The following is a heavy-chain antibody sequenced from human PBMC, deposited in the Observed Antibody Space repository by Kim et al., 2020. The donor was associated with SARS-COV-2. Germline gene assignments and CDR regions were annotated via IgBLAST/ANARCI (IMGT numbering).Heavy chain of an antibody. CDR1: GGSFSGYC. V-gene: IGHV4-34*01. J-gene: IGHJ4*02. CDR3: ALGIRYFDWPNY. CDR2: INHSGST. D-gene: IGHD3-9*01. Sequence: SETLSLTCAVYGGSFSGYCWSWIRQPPGKGLEWIGEINHSGSTNYNPSLKSRVTITVDTSKNQISLTLSSVTAADTAVYYCALGIRYFDWPNYWGQGTLVTVSS.